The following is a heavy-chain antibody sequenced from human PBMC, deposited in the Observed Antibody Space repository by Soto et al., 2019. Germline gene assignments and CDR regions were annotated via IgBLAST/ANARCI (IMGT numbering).Heavy chain of an antibody. Sequence: ESLKISCKGSGYSFTSYWISWVRQMPGKGLEWMGRIDPSDSYTNYSPSFQGHVTISADKSISTAYLQWSSLKASDTAMYYCAGRYCSSTSCYTGMDVWGQGTTVTVSS. CDR1: GYSFTSYW. D-gene: IGHD2-2*02. CDR3: AGRYCSSTSCYTGMDV. J-gene: IGHJ6*02. CDR2: IDPSDSYT. V-gene: IGHV5-10-1*01.